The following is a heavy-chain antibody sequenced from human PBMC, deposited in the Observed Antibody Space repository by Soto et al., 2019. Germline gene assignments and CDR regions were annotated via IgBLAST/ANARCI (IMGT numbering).Heavy chain of an antibody. V-gene: IGHV1-18*01. Sequence: ASVKVSCKASGYTFTNYGINWVRQAPGQGLEWMGWLIPYNGNTNYAPKLQGRVTMTTDTSTSTAYMELRSLRSDDTAVYYCAGGVSYGWGGGGMYVWGQGTTVPVSS. CDR2: LIPYNGNT. CDR3: AGGVSYGWGGGGMYV. CDR1: GYTFTNYG. D-gene: IGHD3-10*01. J-gene: IGHJ6*02.